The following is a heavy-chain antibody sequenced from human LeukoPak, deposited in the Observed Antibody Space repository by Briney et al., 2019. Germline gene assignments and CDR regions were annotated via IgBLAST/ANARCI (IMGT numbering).Heavy chain of an antibody. V-gene: IGHV4-4*02. CDR2: MYLSGTT. CDR3: AGLVGRYSSGLYYYYFDY. CDR1: GDSINSLDL. D-gene: IGHD3-22*01. Sequence: NASETLSLTCTVSGDSINSLDLWSWVRQPPGQGLEWIGEMYLSGTTHSNPSVKSRVTMSIDKSKNQFFLNLSSVTAADTAVYYCAGLVGRYSSGLYYYYFDYWGQGTLVTVSS. J-gene: IGHJ4*02.